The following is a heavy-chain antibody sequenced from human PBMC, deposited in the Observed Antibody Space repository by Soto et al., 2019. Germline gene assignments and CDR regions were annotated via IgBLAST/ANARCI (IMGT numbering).Heavy chain of an antibody. CDR2: IRESGDPT. CDR1: GFSFSAYT. Sequence: PGGSLRLSCAASGFSFSAYTMTWIRQAPGKGLEWVSGIRESGDPTYYSDAVKGRFTISRDNSRNTLYLQLDSLRPEDTAIYYCAKNRPLGNGSHFDSWGRGTLVTVSS. V-gene: IGHV3-23*01. CDR3: AKNRPLGNGSHFDS. D-gene: IGHD1-26*01. J-gene: IGHJ5*01.